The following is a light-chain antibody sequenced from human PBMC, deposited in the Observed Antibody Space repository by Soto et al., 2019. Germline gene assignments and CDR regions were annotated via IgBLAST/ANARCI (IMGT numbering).Light chain of an antibody. J-gene: IGKJ2*01. CDR2: SAS. CDR3: QQANSFPYT. Sequence: IQMTQSPSSVSASVGDRVTITCRASQGISSWLAWHQQKPGKAPKLLIYSASSLQSGVTSRFSGSKSGTDFALTISSLQPEDFATYYCQQANSFPYTFGQGTKLEIK. V-gene: IGKV1-12*01. CDR1: QGISSW.